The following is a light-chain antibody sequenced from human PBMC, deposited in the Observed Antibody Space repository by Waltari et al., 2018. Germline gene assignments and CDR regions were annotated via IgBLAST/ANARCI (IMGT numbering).Light chain of an antibody. CDR1: TAYTNYK. CDR3: GADHGSGSNFVYV. J-gene: IGLJ1*01. Sequence: QPVLTQPPSASASLGASVTLPCTLRTAYTNYKVAWHQQRPGKGPRFGMRVGTGGIVGSKGDGIPDRFSVLGSGLNRYLNIKNIQEEDESDYHCGADHGSGSNFVYVFGTGTKVTVL. CDR2: VGTGGIVG. V-gene: IGLV9-49*01.